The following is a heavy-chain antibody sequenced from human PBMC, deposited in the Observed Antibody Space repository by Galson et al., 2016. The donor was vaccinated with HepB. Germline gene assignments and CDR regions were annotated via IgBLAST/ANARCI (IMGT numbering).Heavy chain of an antibody. V-gene: IGHV4-34*01. CDR2: IDHSGST. CDR1: GGSLSGHY. Sequence: TLSLTCTADGGSLSGHYWNWIRQPPGKGLEWIGEIDHSGSTNYNPSLKSRVTISVDTSKNQFSLKVTSVTAADAAMYYCARGELFQPLVYPTYYFHFWGRGTLVTV. J-gene: IGHJ4*02. D-gene: IGHD2-2*01. CDR3: ARGELFQPLVYPTYYFHF.